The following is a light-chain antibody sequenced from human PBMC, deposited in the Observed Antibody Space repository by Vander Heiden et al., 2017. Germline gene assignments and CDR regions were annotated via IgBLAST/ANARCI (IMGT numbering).Light chain of an antibody. CDR2: SNN. J-gene: IGLJ3*02. Sequence: QSVLTQPPSASATPGQRVTIPCFGRTSNTGRNAVSWYQQLPGMAPKFLIFSNNQRPSGVPDRFSGSKSGTSASLAISGLQSEDEADYYCAAWDDSLKAWVFGGGTKLTVL. CDR3: AAWDDSLKAWV. CDR1: TSNTGRNA. V-gene: IGLV1-44*01.